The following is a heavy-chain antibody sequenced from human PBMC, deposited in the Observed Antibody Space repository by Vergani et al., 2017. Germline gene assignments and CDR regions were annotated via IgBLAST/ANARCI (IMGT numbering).Heavy chain of an antibody. CDR3: ARLDYSNYGFYYYGMDV. J-gene: IGHJ6*02. CDR1: GFTVSSHY. Sequence: EVQLVESGGGLVQPGGSLRLSCAASGFTVSSHYMSWVRQAPGKGLEWVSVIYSGGSTYYADSVKGRFTISRDNSKNTLYLQMNSLRAEDTAVYYCARLDYSNYGFYYYGMDVWGQGTTVTVSS. V-gene: IGHV3-66*04. CDR2: IYSGGST. D-gene: IGHD4-11*01.